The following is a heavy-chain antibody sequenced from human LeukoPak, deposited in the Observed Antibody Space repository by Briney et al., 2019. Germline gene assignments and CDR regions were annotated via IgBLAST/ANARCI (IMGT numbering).Heavy chain of an antibody. V-gene: IGHV1-2*02. D-gene: IGHD3-22*01. CDR1: GYTFTGYY. CDR3: ARSARVSSGYYFFY. J-gene: IGHJ4*02. CDR2: INPNSGGT. Sequence: ASVKVSCTASGYTFTGYYMHWVRQAPGQGLEWMGWINPNSGGTNYAQKFQGRVTMTRDTSISTAYMELSRLRSDDTAVYYCARSARVSSGYYFFYWGQGTLVTVSS.